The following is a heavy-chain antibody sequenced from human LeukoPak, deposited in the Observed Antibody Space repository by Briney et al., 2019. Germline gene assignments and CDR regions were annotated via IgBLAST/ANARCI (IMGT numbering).Heavy chain of an antibody. CDR3: ARVRRDLTGTTHGDYYYHMDV. J-gene: IGHJ6*03. CDR1: GGSISSGGYY. Sequence: NSSETLSLTCTVSGGSISSGGYYWSWIRQHPGKGLEWIGYIYYSGSTYYNPSLKSRVTISVDTSKNQFSLKLSSVTAADTAVYYCARVRRDLTGTTHGDYYYHMDVWGKGTTVTVSS. CDR2: IYYSGST. V-gene: IGHV4-61*08. D-gene: IGHD1-20*01.